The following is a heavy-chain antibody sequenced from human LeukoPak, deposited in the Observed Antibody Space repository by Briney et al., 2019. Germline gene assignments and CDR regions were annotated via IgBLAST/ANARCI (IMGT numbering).Heavy chain of an antibody. J-gene: IGHJ6*03. CDR2: IFTSGIT. CDR3: ARESSGNYYNPLGYMDV. CDR1: GGSISIYY. D-gene: IGHD3-10*01. V-gene: IGHV4-4*07. Sequence: SETLSLTCTVSGGSISIYYWNWIRQPAGKGLEWNGRIFTSGITNYDPSLKSRVTMSVDTSKNQFSLNLSSVTAADTAVYYCARESSGNYYNPLGYMDVWGKGTTVTVSS.